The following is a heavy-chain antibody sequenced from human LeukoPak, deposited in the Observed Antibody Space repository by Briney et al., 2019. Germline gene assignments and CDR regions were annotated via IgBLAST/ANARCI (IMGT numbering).Heavy chain of an antibody. J-gene: IGHJ4*02. D-gene: IGHD4-17*01. V-gene: IGHV3-53*01. CDR3: ARERDYAYFDY. CDR1: GFTVSSNY. Sequence: PGGSLRLSCAASGFTVSSNYMSWVRQAPGKGLEWVSVIYRDGSTYYADSVKGRFTISRDDSKNTLYLQMNSLRAEDTAVYYCARERDYAYFDYWGQGTLVTVSS. CDR2: IYRDGST.